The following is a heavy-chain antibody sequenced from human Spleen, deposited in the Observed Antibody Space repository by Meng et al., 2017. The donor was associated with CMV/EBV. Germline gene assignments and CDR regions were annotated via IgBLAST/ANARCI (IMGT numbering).Heavy chain of an antibody. Sequence: GESLKISCAASGFTFSGSAMHWVRQASGKGLEWVGRIRSKANSYATAYAASVKGRFTISRDDSKNTAYLQMNSLKTEDTAVYYCARGSGWFDPWGQGTLVTVSS. J-gene: IGHJ5*02. CDR1: GFTFSGSA. CDR2: IRSKANSYAT. CDR3: ARGSGWFDP. D-gene: IGHD1-1*01. V-gene: IGHV3-73*01.